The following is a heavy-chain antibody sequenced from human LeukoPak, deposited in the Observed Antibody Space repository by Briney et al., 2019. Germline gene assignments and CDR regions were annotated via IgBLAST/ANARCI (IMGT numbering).Heavy chain of an antibody. CDR1: GFTFSSYA. CDR3: AKALGLDSSGYYYGSFDP. Sequence: GGSLRLSCAASGFTFSSYAMSWVRQAPGRGLQWVSAIRGSGGSTYYADSVKGRFTISRDNSKNTLYLQMNSLRAEDTAVYYCAKALGLDSSGYYYGSFDPWGQGTLITVSS. J-gene: IGHJ5*02. CDR2: IRGSGGST. V-gene: IGHV3-23*01. D-gene: IGHD3-22*01.